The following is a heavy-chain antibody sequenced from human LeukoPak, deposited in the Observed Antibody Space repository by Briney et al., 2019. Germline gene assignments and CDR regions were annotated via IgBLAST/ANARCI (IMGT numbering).Heavy chain of an antibody. CDR1: GFTFSDYY. CDR3: AKGMVPDPYYYYGMDV. D-gene: IGHD3-10*01. V-gene: IGHV3-11*05. J-gene: IGHJ6*02. Sequence: GGSLRLSCAASGFTFSDYYMSWIRQAPGKGLEWVSYISSSSSYTNYADSVKGRFTISRDNAKNSLYLQMNSLRAEDTAVYYCAKGMVPDPYYYYGMDVWGQGTTVTVSS. CDR2: ISSSSSYT.